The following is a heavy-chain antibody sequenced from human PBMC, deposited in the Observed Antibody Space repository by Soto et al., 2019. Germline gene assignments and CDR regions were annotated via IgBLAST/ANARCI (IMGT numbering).Heavy chain of an antibody. J-gene: IGHJ6*02. CDR3: AKSRLSDYYYGMDV. CDR2: ISYDGSNK. CDR1: GFTFSSYG. Sequence: PGGSLRLSCAASGFTFSSYGVHWVRQAPGKGLEWVAVISYDGSNKYYADSVKGRFTISRDNSKNTLYLQMNSLRAEDTAVYYCAKSRLSDYYYGMDVWGQGTTVTVSS. D-gene: IGHD2-21*01. V-gene: IGHV3-30*18.